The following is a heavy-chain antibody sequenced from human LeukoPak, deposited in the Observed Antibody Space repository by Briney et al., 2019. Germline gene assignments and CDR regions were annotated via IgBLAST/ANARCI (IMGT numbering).Heavy chain of an antibody. Sequence: PGGSLRLSCAASGFTVSSNYMSWVRQAPGKGLEWVSVIYSGGSTYYADSVKGRFTISRDNSKNTLYLQMNSLRAEDTAVYYCARDGVAAAGSWIPFDPWGQGTLVTVSS. J-gene: IGHJ5*02. D-gene: IGHD6-13*01. CDR1: GFTVSSNY. CDR2: IYSGGST. CDR3: ARDGVAAAGSWIPFDP. V-gene: IGHV3-66*01.